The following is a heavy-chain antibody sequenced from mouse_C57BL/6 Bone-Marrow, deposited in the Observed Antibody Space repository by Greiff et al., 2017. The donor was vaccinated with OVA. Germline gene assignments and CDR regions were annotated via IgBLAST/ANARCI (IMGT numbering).Heavy chain of an antibody. J-gene: IGHJ1*03. CDR2: ISSGSSTI. V-gene: IGHV5-17*01. Sequence: EVHLVESGGGLVKPGGSLKLSCAASGFTFSDYGMHWVRQAPEKGLEWVAYISSGSSTIYYADTVQGRFTISRDNANNTLFLQMTSLRSEDTAMYYCARINYWYFDVWGTGTTVTGSS. CDR1: GFTFSDYG. CDR3: ARINYWYFDV.